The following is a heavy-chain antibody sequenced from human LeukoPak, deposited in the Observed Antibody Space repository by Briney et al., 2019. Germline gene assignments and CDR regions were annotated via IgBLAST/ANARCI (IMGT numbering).Heavy chain of an antibody. CDR2: MNPNSGNT. D-gene: IGHD6-6*01. CDR1: GYTFTSYD. CDR3: ARAIAARPIYYYGMDV. V-gene: IGHV1-8*02. J-gene: IGHJ6*02. Sequence: ASVKVSCTASGYTFTSYDINWVRQATGQGLEWMGWMNPNSGNTGYAQKFQGRATMTRNTSISTAYMELSSLRSEDTAVYYCARAIAARPIYYYGMDVWGQGTTVTVSS.